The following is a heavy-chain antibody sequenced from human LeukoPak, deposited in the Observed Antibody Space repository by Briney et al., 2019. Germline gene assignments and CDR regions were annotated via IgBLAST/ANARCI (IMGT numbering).Heavy chain of an antibody. CDR2: INHSGST. CDR3: ASAGPTTVTTTDAFDI. Sequence: PSETLSLTCNVFGDSMNNYYWSWIRQPPGKGLEWIGEINHSGSTNYNPSLKSRVTISVDTSKNQFSLKLSSVTAADTAVYYCASAGPTTVTTTDAFDIWGQGTMVTVSS. D-gene: IGHD4-17*01. J-gene: IGHJ3*02. CDR1: GDSMNNYY. V-gene: IGHV4-34*01.